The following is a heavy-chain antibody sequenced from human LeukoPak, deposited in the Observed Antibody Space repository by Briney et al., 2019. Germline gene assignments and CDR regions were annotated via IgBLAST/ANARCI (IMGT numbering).Heavy chain of an antibody. CDR1: GFTFSSYR. J-gene: IGHJ4*02. CDR2: ISSSSSTI. V-gene: IGHV3-48*01. D-gene: IGHD1-26*01. Sequence: GGSLRLSCAASGFTFSSYRMNWVRQAPGKGLEWVSYISSSSSTIYYADSVKGRFTISRDNAKNSLYLQMNSLRAEDTAVYYCARRRDSGSLQHFDYWGQGTLVTVSS. CDR3: ARRRDSGSLQHFDY.